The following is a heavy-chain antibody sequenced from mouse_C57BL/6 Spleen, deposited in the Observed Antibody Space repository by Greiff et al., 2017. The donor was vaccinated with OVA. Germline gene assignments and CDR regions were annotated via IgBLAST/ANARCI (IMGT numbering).Heavy chain of an antibody. V-gene: IGHV6-6*01. Sequence: DVQLVESGGGLVQPGGSMKLSCAASGFTFSDAWMDWVRQSPEKGLEWVAEIRNKANNHATYYAESVKGRFTISRDDSKSSVYLQMNSLRAEDTGIYYCTRDTTVVGPFDYWGQGTTLTVSS. J-gene: IGHJ2*01. CDR3: TRDTTVVGPFDY. D-gene: IGHD1-1*01. CDR2: IRNKANNHAT. CDR1: GFTFSDAW.